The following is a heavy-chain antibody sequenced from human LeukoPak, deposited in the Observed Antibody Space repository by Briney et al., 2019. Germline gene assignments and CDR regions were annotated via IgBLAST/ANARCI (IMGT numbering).Heavy chain of an antibody. CDR3: ARHGVEATPDYYYMDV. J-gene: IGHJ6*03. CDR2: IYYSGST. CDR1: GGSISSSSYY. V-gene: IGHV4-39*01. Sequence: PSETLSLTCTVSGGSISSSSYYLGWIRQPPGKGLEGIGSIYYSGSTYYNPSLKSRVTISVDTSKNQFSLKLSSVTAADTAVYYCARHGVEATPDYYYMDVWGKGTTVTVSS. D-gene: IGHD1-26*01.